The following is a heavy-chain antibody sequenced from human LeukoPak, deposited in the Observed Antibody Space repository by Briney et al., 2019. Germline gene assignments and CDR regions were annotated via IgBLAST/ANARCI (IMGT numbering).Heavy chain of an antibody. D-gene: IGHD3-22*01. CDR3: ARELRYDNSDSGAF. CDR2: IYYSGST. Sequence: SETLSLTCTVSSDSISSYYWSLIRHPPGKGLEWIGFIYYSGSTNYTPSLRSRVTMSMDTSKNQFSLKLTSVTASDTAVYYCARELRYDNSDSGAFWGQGTVVTVSS. V-gene: IGHV4-59*01. CDR1: SDSISSYY. J-gene: IGHJ3*01.